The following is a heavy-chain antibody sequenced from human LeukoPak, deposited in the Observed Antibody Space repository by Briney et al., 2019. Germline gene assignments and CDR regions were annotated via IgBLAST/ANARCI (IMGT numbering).Heavy chain of an antibody. CDR3: ARGRKRGYSSSSWFDP. J-gene: IGHJ5*02. D-gene: IGHD6-6*01. Sequence: ASVKVSCKASGYTFTSYDINWVRQATGQGLEWMGWMNPNSGNTGYAQKFQGRVTMTRNTTISTAYMELSSLRSEDTAVYYCARGRKRGYSSSSWFDPWGQGTLVTVSS. CDR1: GYTFTSYD. V-gene: IGHV1-8*01. CDR2: MNPNSGNT.